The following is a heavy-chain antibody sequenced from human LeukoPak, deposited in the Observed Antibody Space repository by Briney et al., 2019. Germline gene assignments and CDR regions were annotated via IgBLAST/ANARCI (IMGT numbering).Heavy chain of an antibody. CDR1: GYTFTIYY. J-gene: IGHJ4*02. D-gene: IGHD3-10*01. V-gene: IGHV1-46*01. CDR2: INPSGGST. CDR3: AREQYYYGSSQYYFDY. Sequence: EASVTVSFKASGYTFTIYYMHWVRQAPGQGLEWMGIINPSGGSTSYAQKFQGRVTMTRDMSTSTVYMELSSLRSEDTAVYYCAREQYYYGSSQYYFDYWGQGTLVTVSS.